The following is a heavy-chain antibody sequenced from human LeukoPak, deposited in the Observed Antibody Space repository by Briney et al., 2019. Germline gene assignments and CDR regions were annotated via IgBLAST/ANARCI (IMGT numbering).Heavy chain of an antibody. J-gene: IGHJ4*02. V-gene: IGHV3-23*01. D-gene: IGHD4-17*01. CDR2: ISGGGETT. CDR1: GFTFNNYA. Sequence: PGGSLRRSCAASGFTFNNYAMNWVRQAPGKGLEWVSSISGGGETTYYADSAKGRFTISRDNSQNTLYLQMNSLRAEDTAVYYCARDYADYVGYFFFDYWGQGTLVTVSS. CDR3: ARDYADYVGYFFFDY.